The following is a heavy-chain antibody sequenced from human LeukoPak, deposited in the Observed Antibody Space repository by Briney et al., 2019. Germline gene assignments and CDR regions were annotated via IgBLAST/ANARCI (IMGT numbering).Heavy chain of an antibody. CDR2: INHSGST. Sequence: PSETLSLTCAVSGGSISSSNWWSWVRQPPGKGLEWIGEINHSGSTNHNPSLKSRVTISVDTSKNQFSLKLSSVTAADTAVYYCARGGGSGAPRPRLRPKRDDAFDIWGQGTMVAVSS. V-gene: IGHV4-4*02. CDR3: ARGGGSGAPRPRLRPKRDDAFDI. CDR1: GGSISSSNW. D-gene: IGHD4-17*01. J-gene: IGHJ3*02.